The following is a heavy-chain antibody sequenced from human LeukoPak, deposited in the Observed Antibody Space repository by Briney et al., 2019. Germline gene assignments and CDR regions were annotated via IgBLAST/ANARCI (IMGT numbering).Heavy chain of an antibody. V-gene: IGHV1-69-2*01. CDR1: GYTFTDYY. J-gene: IGHJ6*03. CDR3: ATLTTVTKFYYYYYMDV. CDR2: VDPEDGET. D-gene: IGHD4-17*01. Sequence: ASVKVSCKVSGYTFTDYYVHWVQQAPGKGLEWMGLVDPEDGETIYAEKFQGRVTITADTSTDTAYMELSSLRSEDTAVYYCATLTTVTKFYYYYYMDVWGKGTTVTVSS.